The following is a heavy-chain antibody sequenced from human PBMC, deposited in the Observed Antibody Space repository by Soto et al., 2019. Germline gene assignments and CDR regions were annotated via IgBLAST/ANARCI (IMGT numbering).Heavy chain of an antibody. Sequence: QVQLVQSGAEVKKPGSSVKVSCTASGGTFSSYAISWVRQAPGQGLEWMGVIIPIFGTANYAQKFQGRVTITADESTSTAYMELSSLRSEDTAVYYCARAAEWLPPHDDYYYGMDVWGQGTTVTVSS. CDR1: GGTFSSYA. D-gene: IGHD3-3*01. CDR3: ARAAEWLPPHDDYYYGMDV. V-gene: IGHV1-69*01. J-gene: IGHJ6*02. CDR2: IIPIFGTA.